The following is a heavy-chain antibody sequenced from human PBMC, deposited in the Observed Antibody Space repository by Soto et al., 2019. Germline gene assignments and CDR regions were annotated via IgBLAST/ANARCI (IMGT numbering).Heavy chain of an antibody. CDR3: VRRDKGGFDL. CDR1: GFTFNYYW. D-gene: IGHD2-15*01. CDR2: IHSDGSTT. V-gene: IGHV3-74*01. J-gene: IGHJ3*01. Sequence: EVQLVESEGGLVQRGGSLRLSCAASGFTFNYYWMHWDRQAPGQGLVWVSHIHSDGSTTTYADSVKGRFTISRDNAKNTLYLQMNSLRAEDTAVYYCVRRDKGGFDLWGQGTTVTVSS.